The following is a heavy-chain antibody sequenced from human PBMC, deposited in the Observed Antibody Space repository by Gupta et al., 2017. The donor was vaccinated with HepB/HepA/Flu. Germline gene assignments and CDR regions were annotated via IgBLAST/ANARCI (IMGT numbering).Heavy chain of an antibody. Sequence: QVQLVQSGAEVKKPGSSVKVSCKASGGTFSSSAISWVRQAPGQGLEWMGRIIPILGIANYAQKFQGRVTITADKSTSTAYMELSSLRSEDTAVYYCASRVDCTNGVCYAHYYYYGMDVWGQGTTVTVSS. D-gene: IGHD2-8*01. CDR1: GGTFSSSA. V-gene: IGHV1-69*04. CDR2: IIPILGIA. CDR3: ASRVDCTNGVCYAHYYYYGMDV. J-gene: IGHJ6*02.